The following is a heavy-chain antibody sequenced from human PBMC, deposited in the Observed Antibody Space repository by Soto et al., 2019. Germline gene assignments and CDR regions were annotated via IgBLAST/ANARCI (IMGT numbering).Heavy chain of an antibody. V-gene: IGHV3-30*04. Sequence: GGSLRLSCAASGIPFVTYALHWVRLAPGKGLEWVAVISYDGKYKYYSDSVQGRFTISRDDSKNTLYLHMNSLRLEDTAVYYCARAPDFGSGSSRRFWYLDLWGHGTLVTVSS. D-gene: IGHD3-10*01. CDR3: ARAPDFGSGSSRRFWYLDL. J-gene: IGHJ2*01. CDR2: ISYDGKYK. CDR1: GIPFVTYA.